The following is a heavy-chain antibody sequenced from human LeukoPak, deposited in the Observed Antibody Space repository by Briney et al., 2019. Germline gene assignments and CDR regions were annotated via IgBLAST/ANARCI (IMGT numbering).Heavy chain of an antibody. CDR2: ISGSGGST. CDR3: AKPGQQPSPPLDY. D-gene: IGHD6-13*01. V-gene: IGHV3-23*01. CDR1: GFTFSSYA. J-gene: IGHJ4*02. Sequence: QAGGSLRLSCAASGFTFSSYAMSWLRQAPGKGLEWVSAISGSGGSTYYADSVKGRFTISRDNSKNTLYLQMNSLRAEDTAVYYCAKPGQQPSPPLDYWGQGTLVTVSS.